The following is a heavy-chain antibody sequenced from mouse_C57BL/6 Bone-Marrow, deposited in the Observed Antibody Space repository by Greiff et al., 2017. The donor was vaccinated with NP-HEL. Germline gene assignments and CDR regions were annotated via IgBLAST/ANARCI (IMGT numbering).Heavy chain of an antibody. J-gene: IGHJ1*03. V-gene: IGHV2-9*01. CDR1: GFSLTSYG. Sequence: VKLMESGPGLVAPSQSLSITCTVSGFSLTSYGVDWVRQPPGKGLEWLGVIWGGGSTNYNSALMSRLSISKDNSKTQVFLKRNSLQTDDTAMYYCAKHVVTTVVATFHWYFDVWGTGTTVTVSS. D-gene: IGHD1-1*01. CDR3: AKHVVTTVVATFHWYFDV. CDR2: IWGGGST.